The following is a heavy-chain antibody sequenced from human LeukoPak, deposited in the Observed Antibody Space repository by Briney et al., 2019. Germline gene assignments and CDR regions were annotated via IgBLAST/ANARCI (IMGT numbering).Heavy chain of an antibody. CDR2: INPNSGGT. D-gene: IGHD1-26*01. CDR3: ARGGSEWELLHYYFDY. J-gene: IGHJ4*02. V-gene: IGHV1-2*02. Sequence: ASVNVSCKASGYTFTGYYMHWVRQAPGQGLEWMGLINPNSGGTKYAQKFQGRVTMSRDASISTASMEVSGLRSDGTAVYSCARGGSEWELLHYYFDYWGQGTLVTVSS. CDR1: GYTFTGYY.